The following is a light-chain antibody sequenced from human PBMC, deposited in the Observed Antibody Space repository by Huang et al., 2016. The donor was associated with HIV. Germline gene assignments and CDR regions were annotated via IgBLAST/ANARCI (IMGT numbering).Light chain of an antibody. CDR3: QQRGSWPLT. J-gene: IGKJ4*01. CDR1: QSVANY. CDR2: DAS. Sequence: EIVLTQSPATRSLSPGERATLSCRASQSVANYLAWYQQKPGQAPRHLIYDASNRATGIPTRCSGSGSGTDFTLTISSLEPENFAVYYCQQRGSWPLTFGGGAKVDI. V-gene: IGKV3-11*01.